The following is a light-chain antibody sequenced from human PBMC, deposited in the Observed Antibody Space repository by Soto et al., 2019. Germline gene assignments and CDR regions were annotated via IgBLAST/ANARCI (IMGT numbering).Light chain of an antibody. V-gene: IGLV2-8*01. CDR3: SSYAGSNTPL. CDR1: SSDVGGYNY. J-gene: IGLJ2*01. CDR2: EVS. Sequence: QSALTQPPSASGSPGQSVTISCTGTSSDVGGYNYVSWYQQHPGKAPKLMIYEVSKRPSGVPDRFSGSKSGNTASLTVSGLQAEDEADYYCSSYAGSNTPLFGRGTKLTVL.